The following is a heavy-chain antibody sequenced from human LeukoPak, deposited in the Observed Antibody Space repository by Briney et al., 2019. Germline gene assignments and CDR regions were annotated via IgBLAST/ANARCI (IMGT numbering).Heavy chain of an antibody. CDR1: GGTFSSYA. D-gene: IGHD5-24*01. Sequence: GASVKASCKASGGTFSSYAISWVRQAPGQGLEWMGGIIPIFGTANYAQKFQGRVTITTDESTSTAYMELSSLRSEDTAVYYCARRSRDGYNKYFDYWGQGTLVTVSS. V-gene: IGHV1-69*05. CDR3: ARRSRDGYNKYFDY. CDR2: IIPIFGTA. J-gene: IGHJ4*02.